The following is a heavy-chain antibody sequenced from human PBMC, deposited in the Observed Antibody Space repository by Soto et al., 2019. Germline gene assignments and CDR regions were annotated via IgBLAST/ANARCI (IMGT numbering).Heavy chain of an antibody. V-gene: IGHV1-2*02. D-gene: IGHD3-16*01. Sequence: ASVKVSCRASGSTFTANYIHWVRQAPGQGLEWMGWLNTNSGGTKNAQKFQGRVTMTRDTSISMAFMELTALTFDDTAVEYRARGSGSSWVDYWGQGTLVAVAS. CDR3: ARGSGSSWVDY. CDR2: LNTNSGGT. CDR1: GSTFTANY. J-gene: IGHJ4*02.